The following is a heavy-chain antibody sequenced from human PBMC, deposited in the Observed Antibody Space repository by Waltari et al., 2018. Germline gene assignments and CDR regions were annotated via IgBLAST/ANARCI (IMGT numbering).Heavy chain of an antibody. D-gene: IGHD2-21*01. CDR3: ARVFDEPLYYYYGMDV. CDR1: GGSISSYY. Sequence: QVQLQESGPGLVKPSETLSLTCTVSGGSISSYYWSWIRQPAGKGLEWIGRIYTSGSTKYNPSLKSRVAMSVDTSKNQFCLKLSTVTAADTAVYYCARVFDEPLYYYYGMDVWGQGTTVTVSS. J-gene: IGHJ6*02. CDR2: IYTSGST. V-gene: IGHV4-4*07.